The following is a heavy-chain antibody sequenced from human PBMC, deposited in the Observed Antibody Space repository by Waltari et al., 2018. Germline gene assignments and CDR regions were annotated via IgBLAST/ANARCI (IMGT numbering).Heavy chain of an antibody. CDR2: SIPIFGTA. CDR3: ARGMGDTYYYDSSGYYYDFDY. J-gene: IGHJ4*02. Sequence: QVQLVQSGAEVKKPGSSVKVSCKASGGTFSSYAISWVRQAPGQGLEWMGGSIPIFGTANYAQKFQGRVTITADESTSTAYMELSSLRSEDTAVYYCARGMGDTYYYDSSGYYYDFDYWGQGTLVTVSS. V-gene: IGHV1-69*13. CDR1: GGTFSSYA. D-gene: IGHD3-22*01.